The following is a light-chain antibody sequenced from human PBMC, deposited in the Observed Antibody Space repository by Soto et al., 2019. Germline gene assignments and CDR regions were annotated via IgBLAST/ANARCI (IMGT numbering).Light chain of an antibody. CDR1: QSISNY. J-gene: IGKJ2*01. V-gene: IGKV1-39*01. CDR2: AAS. CDR3: QKSYRNPRT. Sequence: DIQMTQSPSSLSASVGDRVSIICRVSQSISNYLNWYQQKPGKAPTLLIYAASTLQSGIPLRFSGSGSGTDFTLTISSLQPDDFATYYCQKSYRNPRTFGQGTKLEIK.